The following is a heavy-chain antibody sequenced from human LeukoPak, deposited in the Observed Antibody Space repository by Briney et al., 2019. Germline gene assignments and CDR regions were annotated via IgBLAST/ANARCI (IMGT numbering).Heavy chain of an antibody. CDR3: TTKLVDTAMVNGVGFDY. Sequence: KPGGSLRLSCAASGFTFSNAWMSWVRQAPGKGLEWVGRIKSKTDGGTTDYAAPVKGRFTISRDDSKNTLYLQMNSLKTEDTAVYYCTTKLVDTAMVNGVGFDYWGQGTLVTVSS. CDR1: GFTFSNAW. J-gene: IGHJ4*02. D-gene: IGHD5-18*01. V-gene: IGHV3-15*01. CDR2: IKSKTDGGTT.